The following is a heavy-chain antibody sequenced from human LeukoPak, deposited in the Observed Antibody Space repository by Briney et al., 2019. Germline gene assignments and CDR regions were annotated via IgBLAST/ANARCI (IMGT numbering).Heavy chain of an antibody. CDR2: IYYSGRT. CDR1: GYSISNNNW. D-gene: IGHD3-3*01. Sequence: RPSETLSLTCAVSGYSISNNNWWGWIRQPPGKGLEWIGYIYYSGRTFDNPSLKSRVTISVDTSKNQFSLKLSSVTAADTAVYYCARRDYDFWSGTLDYWGQGTLVTVSS. J-gene: IGHJ4*02. CDR3: ARRDYDFWSGTLDY. V-gene: IGHV4-28*01.